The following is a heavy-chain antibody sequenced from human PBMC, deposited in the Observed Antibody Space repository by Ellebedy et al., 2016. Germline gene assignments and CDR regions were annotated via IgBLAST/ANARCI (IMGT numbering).Heavy chain of an antibody. CDR3: ARAPRSCIPYRDCFQYWYFDL. V-gene: IGHV4-59*01. D-gene: IGHD2-21*02. CDR2: IYYSGST. CDR1: GGFISSYY. Sequence: SETLSLXXTVSGGFISSYYWGWIRQPPGKGLEWIGYIYYSGSTNYNPSLKSRVTISVDTSKNQFSLKLSSVTAADTAVYYCARAPRSCIPYRDCFQYWYFDLWGRGTLVTVSS. J-gene: IGHJ2*01.